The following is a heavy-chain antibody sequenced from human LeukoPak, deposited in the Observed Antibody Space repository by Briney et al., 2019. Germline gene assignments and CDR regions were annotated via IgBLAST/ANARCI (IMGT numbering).Heavy chain of an antibody. CDR2: ISGSGGNT. CDR3: ANTFGSGSYPLRYFDY. V-gene: IGHV3-23*01. CDR1: GFTFNSYA. Sequence: PGGSLRLSCAASGFTFNSYAMSWVRQAPGKGLEWVSGISGSGGNTYYADSVKGRFTISRDNSKNTLYLQMNSLRAEDTAVYYCANTFGSGSYPLRYFDYWGQGTLVTVSS. J-gene: IGHJ4*02. D-gene: IGHD3-10*01.